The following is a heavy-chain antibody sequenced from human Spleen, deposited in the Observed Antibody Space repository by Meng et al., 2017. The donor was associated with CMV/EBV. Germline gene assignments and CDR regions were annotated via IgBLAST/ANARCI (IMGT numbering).Heavy chain of an antibody. J-gene: IGHJ6*02. CDR3: ARDGKYCSSGTCDYYVMDV. CDR2: INADGSST. Sequence: GESLKISCVASGFTFSSYWMHWVRHAPGKGLVWVSRINADGSSTTYGDSVKGRFTISRDNAKNTLYLQMDSLRAGDTAVYYCARDGKYCSSGTCDYYVMDVWGQGTTVTVSS. V-gene: IGHV3-74*03. CDR1: GFTFSSYW. D-gene: IGHD2-15*01.